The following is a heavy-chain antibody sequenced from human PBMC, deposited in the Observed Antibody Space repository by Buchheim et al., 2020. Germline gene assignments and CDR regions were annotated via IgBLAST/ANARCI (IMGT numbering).Heavy chain of an antibody. CDR3: ASVRDYYDSSGLFDY. Sequence: EVQLVESGGGLVQPGGSLRLSCAASGFTFSSYSMNWVRQAPGKGLEWVSYISSSSSTIYYADSVKGRFTISRDNAKNSLYLQMNSLRDEDTAVYYCASVRDYYDSSGLFDYWGQGTL. CDR1: GFTFSSYS. J-gene: IGHJ4*02. CDR2: ISSSSSTI. D-gene: IGHD3-22*01. V-gene: IGHV3-48*02.